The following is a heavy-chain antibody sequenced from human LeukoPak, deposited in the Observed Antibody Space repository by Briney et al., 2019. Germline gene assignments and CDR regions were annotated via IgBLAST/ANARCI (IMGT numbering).Heavy chain of an antibody. CDR2: TYHSGST. J-gene: IGHJ4*02. Sequence: PSETLSLTCAVSGYSIRSGYYWGWIRQPPGKGLEWIGNTYHSGSTYYSPSLKSRVTISVDTSKNQFSLKLSSVTAADTAVYYCARDLGQVARYYFDYWGKGTLVTVSS. CDR1: GYSIRSGYY. D-gene: IGHD7-27*01. CDR3: ARDLGQVARYYFDY. V-gene: IGHV4-38-2*02.